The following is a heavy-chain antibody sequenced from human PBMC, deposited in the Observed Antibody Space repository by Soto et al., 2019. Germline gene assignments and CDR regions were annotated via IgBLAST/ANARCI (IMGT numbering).Heavy chain of an antibody. CDR2: ISAYNGNT. V-gene: IGHV1-18*01. CDR3: ARNAVVAGEFDL. D-gene: IGHD2-15*01. Sequence: QVQLVQSGAEVKKPGASVKVSCKASGYTFTSYGISWVRQAPGQGLEWMGWISAYNGNTNYAQKLQGRVTMPTATSPNPAYMELRSLRSHDTAVYYCARNAVVAGEFDLWGRGTLVTVSS. J-gene: IGHJ2*01. CDR1: GYTFTSYG.